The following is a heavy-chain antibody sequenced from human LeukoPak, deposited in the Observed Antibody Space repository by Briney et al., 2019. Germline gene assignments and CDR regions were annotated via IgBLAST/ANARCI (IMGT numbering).Heavy chain of an antibody. Sequence: QAGGSLRLSCAASGFAFSSFAMNWVRQAPGKGLEWVSYISSSSSTIYYADSVKGRFTISRDNAKNSLCLQMNSLRDEDTAVYYCARGLTVTLALYYWGQGTLVTVSS. V-gene: IGHV3-48*02. CDR1: GFAFSSFA. CDR2: ISSSSSTI. J-gene: IGHJ4*02. D-gene: IGHD4-17*01. CDR3: ARGLTVTLALYY.